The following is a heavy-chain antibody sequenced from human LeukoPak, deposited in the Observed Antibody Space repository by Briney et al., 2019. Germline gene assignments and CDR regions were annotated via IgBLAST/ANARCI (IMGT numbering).Heavy chain of an antibody. D-gene: IGHD6-13*01. J-gene: IGHJ5*02. Sequence: GGSLRLSCAASGFTFSSYAMSWVRQAPGKGLEWVSDISGSGGRTNYADSMKGRFSISRDNSKNTLYLQMNNLRAGDTAVYYCAKGDKQLVFERRKGGFDPWGQGTLVTVSS. CDR1: GFTFSSYA. CDR2: ISGSGGRT. CDR3: AKGDKQLVFERRKGGFDP. V-gene: IGHV3-23*01.